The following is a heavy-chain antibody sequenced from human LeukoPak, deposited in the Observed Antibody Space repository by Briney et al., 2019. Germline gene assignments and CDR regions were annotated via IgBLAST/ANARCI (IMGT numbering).Heavy chain of an antibody. J-gene: IGHJ4*02. Sequence: GGSLRLSCAASGFTFTSYAMSWVRQMPGKGLEWVGLIYPGESDIRYSPSFQGQVTISADKSISTAYLQWSSLKASDTAMYYCARHAFHNDNSDYYFAHWGQGTLVTVSS. CDR3: ARHAFHNDNSDYYFAH. CDR2: IYPGESDI. CDR1: GFTFTSYA. D-gene: IGHD3-22*01. V-gene: IGHV5-51*01.